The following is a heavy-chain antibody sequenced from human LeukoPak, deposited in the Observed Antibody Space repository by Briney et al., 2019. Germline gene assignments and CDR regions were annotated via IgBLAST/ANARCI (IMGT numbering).Heavy chain of an antibody. CDR1: GFTFSSYV. D-gene: IGHD3-10*01. CDR3: ARGPTPSYYYGSGSYYSFDF. CDR2: IRVGDGHT. Sequence: GGSLRLSCAASGFTFSSYVMTWVRQAPGKGLEWVSTIRVGDGHTYYPDSVKGRFTISRDNSKNTLYLQMNSLRAEDTAVYYCARGPTPSYYYGSGSYYSFDFWGQGTLVTVSS. V-gene: IGHV3-23*01. J-gene: IGHJ4*02.